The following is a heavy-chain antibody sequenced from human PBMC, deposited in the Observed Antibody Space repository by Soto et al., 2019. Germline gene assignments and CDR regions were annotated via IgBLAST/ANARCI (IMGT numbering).Heavy chain of an antibody. J-gene: IGHJ6*02. CDR1: SGPTSSHN. CDR3: VRQGIGPLHGLVDV. V-gene: IGHV4-59*08. CDR2: VYNTGGT. Sequence: QVQLQQSGPGLVKPSETLSLTCTVSSGPTSSHNWGWIRQPPGRGLEWIGYVYNTGGTSYNPTLRSHVTISAATSTKNISRTLSSVTAADTAVYSCVRQGIGPLHGLVDVWGQGTTVSVSS. D-gene: IGHD3-10*01.